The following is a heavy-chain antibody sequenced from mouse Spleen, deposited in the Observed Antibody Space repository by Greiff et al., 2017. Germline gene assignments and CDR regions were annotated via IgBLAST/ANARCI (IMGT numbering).Heavy chain of an antibody. CDR3: AREEDRYDGYFDV. CDR2: IHYSGST. V-gene: IGHV3-1*02. D-gene: IGHD2-14*01. J-gene: IGHJ1*01. CDR1: GYSITSGYS. Sequence: EVQLVESGPDLVKPSQSLSLTCTVTGYSITSGYSWQWIRQPPGNKLEWMGYIHYSGSTNYNPSLKSRITITRDTSKNQFFLQLNSVTTEDTATYYCAREEDRYDGYFDVWGAGTTVTVSS.